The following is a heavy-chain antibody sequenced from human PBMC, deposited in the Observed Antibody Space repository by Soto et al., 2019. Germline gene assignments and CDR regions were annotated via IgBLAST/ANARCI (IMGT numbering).Heavy chain of an antibody. V-gene: IGHV4-59*01. CDR3: SIVNRRYYYDSSGYYYFDY. J-gene: IGHJ4*02. Sequence: SETLSLTCTVSGGSISSYYWSWIRQPPGKGLEWIGYIYYSGSTNYNPSIKSRVTISVDTSKNQFSLKLSSVTAADTAVYFCSIVNRRYYYDSSGYYYFDYWGQGTLVTVS. CDR2: IYYSGST. D-gene: IGHD3-22*01. CDR1: GGSISSYY.